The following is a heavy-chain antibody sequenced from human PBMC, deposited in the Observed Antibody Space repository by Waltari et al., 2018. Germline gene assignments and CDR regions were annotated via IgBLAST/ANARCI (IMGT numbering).Heavy chain of an antibody. CDR2: IYYSGST. CDR1: GGSISSYY. D-gene: IGHD3-3*01. CDR3: ARVVFEWAIGYYYYMDV. V-gene: IGHV4-59*01. Sequence: QVQLQESGPGLVKPSETLSLTCTVSGGSISSYYWSWIRQPPGKGLEWIGYIYYSGSTNYNPSLKSRVTISVDTSKNQFSLKLSSVTAADTAVYYCARVVFEWAIGYYYYMDVWGKGTTVTVSS. J-gene: IGHJ6*03.